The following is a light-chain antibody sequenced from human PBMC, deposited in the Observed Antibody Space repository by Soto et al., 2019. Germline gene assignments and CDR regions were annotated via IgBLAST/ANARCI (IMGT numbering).Light chain of an antibody. V-gene: IGLV2-23*01. CDR2: EGS. CDR3: RSYAGSSTVV. CDR1: SSDVGSYNL. Sequence: QSALTQPASVSGSPGQSITISCTGTSSDVGSYNLVSWYQQHPGKAPKLMIYEGSQRPSGVSNRFSGSKSGNTASLTISGLQAEDEADYYCRSYAGSSTVVFGGGTKLTVL. J-gene: IGLJ2*01.